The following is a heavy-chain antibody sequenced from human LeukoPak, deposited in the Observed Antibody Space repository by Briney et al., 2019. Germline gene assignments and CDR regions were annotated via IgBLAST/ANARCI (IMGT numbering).Heavy chain of an antibody. CDR3: ARGDGTFWGLPF. CDR2: INPDGRTT. Sequence: RGSLRLSCAASGFSFSTYWMHWVRHAEGKGLMWVSRINPDGRTTDYADSGKGRFSISRDNAKRTLYLEMNSLRAEDTAVYYCARGDGTFWGLPFCGQGTLVTVSS. D-gene: IGHD5-24*01. V-gene: IGHV3-74*01. CDR1: GFSFSTYW. J-gene: IGHJ4*02.